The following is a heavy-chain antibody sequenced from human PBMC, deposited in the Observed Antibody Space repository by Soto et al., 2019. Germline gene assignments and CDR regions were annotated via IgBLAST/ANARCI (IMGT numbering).Heavy chain of an antibody. V-gene: IGHV3-23*01. D-gene: IGHD2-2*01. Sequence: GGSLRLSCAASGFTFSSYAMSWVRQAPGKGLEWVSAISGSSRITYYADSVKGRFTVSRDNAKNSLYLQMNSLRDEDTAVYYCARDQDIVVAPGAYGMDVWGQGTTVTVSS. CDR2: ISGSSRIT. CDR3: ARDQDIVVAPGAYGMDV. J-gene: IGHJ6*02. CDR1: GFTFSSYA.